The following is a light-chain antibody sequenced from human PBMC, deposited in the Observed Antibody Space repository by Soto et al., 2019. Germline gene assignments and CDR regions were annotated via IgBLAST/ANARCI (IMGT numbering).Light chain of an antibody. CDR3: QQYGSSPRT. V-gene: IGKV3-20*01. CDR1: QSVSSSY. Sequence: EIVVTQSPGTVSLSPGERATLSCRASQSVSSSYLAWYQQKPGQAPRLLIYGASSRATGIPDRFSGSGSGTDFTLTISRLEPEDFAVYYCQQYGSSPRTFGQGTKVAIK. CDR2: GAS. J-gene: IGKJ1*01.